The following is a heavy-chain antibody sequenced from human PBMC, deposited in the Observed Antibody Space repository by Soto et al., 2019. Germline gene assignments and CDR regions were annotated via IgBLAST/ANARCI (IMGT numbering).Heavy chain of an antibody. CDR3: AHSCSGNYLYNYYYHGMDV. D-gene: IGHD3-10*02. V-gene: IGHV2-5*01. CDR2: VYWNDER. Sequence: QITLKESGPTLVKPTQTLALTCTCSGFSLSTSGVGVGWIRQPPGKALEWLALVYWNDERHYSPSLKTRLTITKDTSRNQVVLTMTHMDPVDTAAYYCAHSCSGNYLYNYYYHGMDVWGQGTTVTDSS. CDR1: GFSLSTSGVG. J-gene: IGHJ6*01.